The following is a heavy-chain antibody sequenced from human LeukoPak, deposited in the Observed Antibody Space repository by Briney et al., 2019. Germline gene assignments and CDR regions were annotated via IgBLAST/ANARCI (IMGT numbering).Heavy chain of an antibody. CDR1: GGSISSSNW. V-gene: IGHV4-4*02. Sequence: SETLSLTCAVSGGSISSSNWWSWVRQPPGKGLEWIGEIYHSGSTNYNPSLKSRVTISVDKSKNQFSLKLSSVTAADTAVYYCARAYYYDSSGPVRYAFDIWGQGTMVTVSS. CDR2: IYHSGST. D-gene: IGHD3-22*01. J-gene: IGHJ3*02. CDR3: ARAYYYDSSGPVRYAFDI.